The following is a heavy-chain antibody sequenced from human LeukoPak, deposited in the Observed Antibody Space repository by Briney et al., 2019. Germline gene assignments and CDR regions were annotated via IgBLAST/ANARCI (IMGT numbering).Heavy chain of an antibody. CDR1: GFTFSSYG. Sequence: GGSLRLSCAASGFTFSSYGMHWVRQAPGKGLEWVAFIRYDGSNKYYADSVKGRFTISRDNSKNTLYLQMNSLRAEDTAVYYCAKDLQFVFPLDYWGQETLVTVSS. V-gene: IGHV3-30*02. D-gene: IGHD4-11*01. J-gene: IGHJ4*02. CDR3: AKDLQFVFPLDY. CDR2: IRYDGSNK.